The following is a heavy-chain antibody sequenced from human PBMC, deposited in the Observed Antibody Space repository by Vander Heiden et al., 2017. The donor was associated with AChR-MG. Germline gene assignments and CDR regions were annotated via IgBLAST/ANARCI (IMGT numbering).Heavy chain of an antibody. D-gene: IGHD1-26*01. CDR3: VRAYYGGAFDI. Sequence: VQLVESGGGLVQPGESMRLSCAAPGFIFRNYDMHWVRQVSGEGLQWLSGIDTAGATYYPDSVKGRVTISRDNVKNSLYFQMNSLRAGDTAVYHCVRAYYGGAFDIWGQGTMVTVSS. J-gene: IGHJ3*02. CDR2: IDTAGAT. V-gene: IGHV3-13*01. CDR1: GFIFRNYD.